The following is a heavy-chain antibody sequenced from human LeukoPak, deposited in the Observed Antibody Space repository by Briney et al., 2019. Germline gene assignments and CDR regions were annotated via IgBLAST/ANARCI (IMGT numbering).Heavy chain of an antibody. CDR3: ARDQITIFGVVSSMDV. CDR1: GGSISSYY. D-gene: IGHD3-3*01. CDR2: IYTSGST. Sequence: SETLSLTCTVSGGSISSYYWSWLRQPAGKGLEWIGRIYTSGSTNYNPSPKSRVTMSVDTSKNQFSLKLSSVTAADTAVYYCARDQITIFGVVSSMDVWGQGTTVTVSS. J-gene: IGHJ6*02. V-gene: IGHV4-4*07.